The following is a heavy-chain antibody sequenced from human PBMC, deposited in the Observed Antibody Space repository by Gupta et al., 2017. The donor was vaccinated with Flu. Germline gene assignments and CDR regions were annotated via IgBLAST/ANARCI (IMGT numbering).Heavy chain of an antibody. CDR1: RDSFTNYW. Sequence: EVQLVQSGAEVKKPGESLKISCKGSRDSFTNYWIAWVRQMPGKGLEWMGIIYPTDSDARYSPSFQGQVTISADKSITTAYLQWSSLKASDTDRYYCARHFSYYYQSGTYYPDTFDVWGQGTMVPVSS. CDR3: ARHFSYYYQSGTYYPDTFDV. D-gene: IGHD3-22*01. J-gene: IGHJ3*01. V-gene: IGHV5-51*01. CDR2: IYPTDSDA.